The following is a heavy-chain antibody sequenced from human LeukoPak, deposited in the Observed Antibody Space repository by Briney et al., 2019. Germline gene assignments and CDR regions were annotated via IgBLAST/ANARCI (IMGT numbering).Heavy chain of an antibody. D-gene: IGHD3-22*01. Sequence: SETLSLTCTVSGGSISIYYWSWIRQPPGKGQELMGYIYYSWSTNNNPYLNRRVTISIDTSTNQFSLKLSSVTAADTAVYYCARRDAYDSSGTLFDYWGQGTLVTVSS. CDR1: GGSISIYY. CDR3: ARRDAYDSSGTLFDY. CDR2: IYYSWST. J-gene: IGHJ4*02. V-gene: IGHV4-59*08.